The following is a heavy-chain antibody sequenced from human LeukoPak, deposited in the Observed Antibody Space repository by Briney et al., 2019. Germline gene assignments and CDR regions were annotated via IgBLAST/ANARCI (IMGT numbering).Heavy chain of an antibody. CDR2: IISSSSTI. V-gene: IGHV3-48*02. CDR1: GFTFSSYS. D-gene: IGHD4-17*01. J-gene: IGHJ4*02. CDR3: ARGLTVTLALYY. Sequence: GGSLRLSCAASGFTFSSYSMNWVRQAPGKGLEWISYIISSSSTIYYADSVKGRFTISRDNAKNSLYLQMNSLRDEDTAVYYCARGLTVTLALYYWGQGTLVTVSS.